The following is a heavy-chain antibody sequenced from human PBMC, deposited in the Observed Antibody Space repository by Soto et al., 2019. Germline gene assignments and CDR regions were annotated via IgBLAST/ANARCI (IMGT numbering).Heavy chain of an antibody. Sequence: PGGSLRLSCAASGFMFSAYTMNWVRQAPGKGLEWLSSISDDSSYIDYADSLRGRFTVSRDNSKNTLYLRMNSLRAEDTAVFYCAKDRAIRPGSDFDYWGQGTQVTVSS. J-gene: IGHJ4*02. CDR3: AKDRAIRPGSDFDY. CDR2: ISDDSSYI. D-gene: IGHD2-15*01. CDR1: GFMFSAYT. V-gene: IGHV3-21*04.